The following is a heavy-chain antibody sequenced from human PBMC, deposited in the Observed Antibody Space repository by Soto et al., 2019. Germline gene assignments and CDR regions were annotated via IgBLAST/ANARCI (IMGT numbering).Heavy chain of an antibody. V-gene: IGHV3-30*18. CDR1: GFTFSSYG. CDR2: ISYDGSNK. CDR3: AKQGLIRTISH. J-gene: IGHJ4*02. D-gene: IGHD6-25*01. Sequence: QVQLVESGGGVVQPGRSLRLSCAASGFTFSSYGMHWVRQAPGKGLEWVAVISYDGSNKYYADSVKGRFTISRDNSKNTLYLQMNSLRAEDTAVYYCAKQGLIRTISHWGQGTLVTVSS.